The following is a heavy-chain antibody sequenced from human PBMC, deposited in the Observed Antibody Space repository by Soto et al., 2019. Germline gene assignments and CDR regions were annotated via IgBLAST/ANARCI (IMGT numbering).Heavy chain of an antibody. V-gene: IGHV4-31*03. Sequence: PSETLSLTCTVSGGSISGSGYYWTWIRQHPGKGLDWIGYIYYTGDTYYNPSLKSRVTISIDTSKNQFSPKLSSVTAADTAVYYCARDRSARPARGYYYYGMDVWGQGTTVTVSS. J-gene: IGHJ6*02. CDR3: ARDRSARPARGYYYYGMDV. CDR1: GGSISGSGYY. D-gene: IGHD6-6*01. CDR2: IYYTGDT.